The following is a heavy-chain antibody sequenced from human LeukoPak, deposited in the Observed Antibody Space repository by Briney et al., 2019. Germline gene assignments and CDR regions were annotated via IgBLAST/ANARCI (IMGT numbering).Heavy chain of an antibody. CDR2: ISSSSSYI. CDR1: GFTFSSYS. D-gene: IGHD7-27*01. V-gene: IGHV3-21*01. CDR3: ARDPPPGDLHAFDI. J-gene: IGHJ3*02. Sequence: GGSLRLSCAASGFTFSSYSMNWVRQAPGKGLEWVSSISSSSSYIYYADSVKGRFTISRDNAKNSLYLQMNSLRAEDTAVYYCARDPPPGDLHAFDIWGQGTMVTVSS.